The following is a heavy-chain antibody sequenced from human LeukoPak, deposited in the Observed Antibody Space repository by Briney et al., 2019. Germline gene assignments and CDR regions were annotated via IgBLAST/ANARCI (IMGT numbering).Heavy chain of an antibody. CDR3: ARDESAGLRLFWFDP. Sequence: GASVKVSCKASGYTFTGYYMHWVRQAPGQGLEWMGWINPNSGGTNYAQKFQGRVTMTRGTSISTAYMELSRLRSDDTAVYYCARDESAGLRLFWFDPWGQGTLVTVSS. CDR1: GYTFTGYY. D-gene: IGHD3-16*01. CDR2: INPNSGGT. J-gene: IGHJ5*02. V-gene: IGHV1-2*02.